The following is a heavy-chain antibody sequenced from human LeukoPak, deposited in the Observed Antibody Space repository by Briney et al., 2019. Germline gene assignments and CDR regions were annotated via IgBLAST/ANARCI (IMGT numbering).Heavy chain of an antibody. Sequence: SQTLSLTCTVSGGSISSGGYYWSWIRQHPGKGLEWIGYIYYSGSTYYNPSLKSRVTISVDTSKNQFSLKLSSVTAADTAVYYCARDMIAIGGYAFDIWGQGTMVTVSS. V-gene: IGHV4-31*03. CDR1: GGSISSGGYY. CDR2: IYYSGST. D-gene: IGHD3-16*01. J-gene: IGHJ3*02. CDR3: ARDMIAIGGYAFDI.